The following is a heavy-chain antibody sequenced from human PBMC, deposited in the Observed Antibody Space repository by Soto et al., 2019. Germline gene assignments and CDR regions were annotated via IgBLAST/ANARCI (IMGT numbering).Heavy chain of an antibody. J-gene: IGHJ6*02. CDR2: ISYDGSNK. CDR1: GFTFRSYA. CDR3: ARETDGMDV. V-gene: IGHV3-30-3*01. Sequence: QVQLVESGGGVVQPGRSLRLSCAASGFTFRSYAMHWVRQAPGKGLEWVAVISYDGSNKYYADSVKGRFTISRDNSKNTLYLQMYSLRAEDTAVYYCARETDGMDVWGRGTTVTVSS.